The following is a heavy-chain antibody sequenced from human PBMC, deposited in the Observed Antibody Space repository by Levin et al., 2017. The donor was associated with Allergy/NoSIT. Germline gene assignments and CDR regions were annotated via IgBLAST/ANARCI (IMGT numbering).Heavy chain of an antibody. V-gene: IGHV4-59*01. CDR2: IYHAGSS. CDR1: GGSIRDYS. D-gene: IGHD6-6*01. CDR3: ARRIAVSPVWCFDL. J-gene: IGHJ2*01. Sequence: RSQTLSLTCTVSGGSIRDYSWSWIRQPPGKGLEWIGYIYHAGSSKYNPSLQSRVTISLDTSKKQFSLKLSSVTAADTAVYYCARRIAVSPVWCFDLWGRGTLVTVSS.